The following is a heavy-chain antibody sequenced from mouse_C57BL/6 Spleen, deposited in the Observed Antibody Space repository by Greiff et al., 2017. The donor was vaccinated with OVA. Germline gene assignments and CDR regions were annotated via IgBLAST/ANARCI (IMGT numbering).Heavy chain of an antibody. J-gene: IGHJ1*03. CDR3: ARAREMVTTHWYFDV. D-gene: IGHD2-2*01. CDR2: IDPSDSET. V-gene: IGHV1-52*01. CDR1: GYTFTSYW. Sequence: QVQLQQPGAELVRPGSSVKLSCKASGYTFTSYWMHWVKQRPIQGLEWIGNIDPSDSETHYNQKFKDKATLTVDKSSSTAYMQLSSLTSEDSAVYYGARAREMVTTHWYFDVWGTGTTVTVSS.